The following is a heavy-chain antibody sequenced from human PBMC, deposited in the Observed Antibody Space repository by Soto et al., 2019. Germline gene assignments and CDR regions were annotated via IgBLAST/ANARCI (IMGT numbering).Heavy chain of an antibody. V-gene: IGHV3-15*07. Sequence: EVQLVESGGGLVQPGGSLRLSCAASGFTFSNAWMNWVRQAPGKGLEWVGRIKSKTDGGTTDYAAPVKGRFTISRDDSKNTLYLQMNSLKTEDTAVYYCTTGEVRGVPPPNYYYYYGMDVWGQGTTVTVSS. D-gene: IGHD3-10*01. CDR2: IKSKTDGGTT. CDR3: TTGEVRGVPPPNYYYYYGMDV. J-gene: IGHJ6*02. CDR1: GFTFSNAW.